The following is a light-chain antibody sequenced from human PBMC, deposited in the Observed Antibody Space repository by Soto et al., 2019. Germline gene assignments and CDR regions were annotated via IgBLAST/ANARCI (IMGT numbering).Light chain of an antibody. V-gene: IGLV2-14*01. CDR1: STDVGGYNY. CDR3: TSYTSRSTLV. Sequence: QSARAQPASVSVSPGQSITISGTGTSTDVGGYNYVSWYEQHPGKAPKLMIYEVSNRPSGVSNRFSGSKSGNTASLTISGLQAEDEADYYCTSYTSRSTLVFGTGTKVTVL. J-gene: IGLJ1*01. CDR2: EVS.